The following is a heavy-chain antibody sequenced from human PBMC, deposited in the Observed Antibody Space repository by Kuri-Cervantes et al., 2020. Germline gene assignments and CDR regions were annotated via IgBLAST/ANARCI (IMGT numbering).Heavy chain of an antibody. CDR1: GGTFITYA. D-gene: IGHD3-16*01. CDR3: ARPHARGRWGYYYMDV. J-gene: IGHJ6*03. CDR2: IIPLFGKA. V-gene: IGHV1-69*05. Sequence: SVKVSCKASGGTFITYAINWVRQAPGQGLEWMGGIIPLFGKANYAQKFQGRVTITTDESTSTAYMELSSLRSEDTAVYYCARPHARGRWGYYYMDVWGKGTTVTVSS.